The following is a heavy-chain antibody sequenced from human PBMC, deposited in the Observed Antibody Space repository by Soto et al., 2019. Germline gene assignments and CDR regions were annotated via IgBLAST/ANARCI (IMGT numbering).Heavy chain of an antibody. CDR1: GFTFFSYG. CDR2: ISYDGSNK. J-gene: IGHJ4*02. V-gene: IGHV3-30*18. Sequence: PGGSLRLSCAASGFTFFSYGMHWVRQAPGKGLEWVAVISYDGSNKYYGDSVKGRFTISRDNSKNTLYLQMNSLRADDTAVYYCAKDRAGDIYVAARSGLDCWGQGTLVTVSS. CDR3: AKDRAGDIYVAARSGLDC. D-gene: IGHD6-6*01.